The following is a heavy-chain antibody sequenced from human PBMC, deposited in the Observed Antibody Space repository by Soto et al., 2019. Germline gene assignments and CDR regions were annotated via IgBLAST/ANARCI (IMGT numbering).Heavy chain of an antibody. CDR1: GYTFSNYG. J-gene: IGHJ4*02. D-gene: IGHD6-19*01. CDR2: ITTYNGNR. CDR3: ARYAQSKAVAADGSSDE. Sequence: QVQLVQSGPEVKNPGASVKVACKASGYTFSNYGIKWVRQAPGQGLEWVGWITTYNGNRHYAEKFQGRVTMTTDTSTSTTYMELRSLTSDDTGVYYCARYAQSKAVAADGSSDEWGQVSLVTVSS. V-gene: IGHV1-18*01.